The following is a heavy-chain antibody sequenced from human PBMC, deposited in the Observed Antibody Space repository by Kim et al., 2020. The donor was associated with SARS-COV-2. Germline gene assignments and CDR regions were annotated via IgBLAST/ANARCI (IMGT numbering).Heavy chain of an antibody. Sequence: ASVKVSCKASGYTFTSYGISWVRQAPGQGLEWMGWISAYNGNTNYAQKLQGRVTMTTDTSTSTAYMELRSLRSDDTAVYYCARELGYCSSTSCYNAPNWFDPWGQGTLVTVSS. CDR1: GYTFTSYG. J-gene: IGHJ5*02. V-gene: IGHV1-18*01. CDR2: ISAYNGNT. D-gene: IGHD2-2*02. CDR3: ARELGYCSSTSCYNAPNWFDP.